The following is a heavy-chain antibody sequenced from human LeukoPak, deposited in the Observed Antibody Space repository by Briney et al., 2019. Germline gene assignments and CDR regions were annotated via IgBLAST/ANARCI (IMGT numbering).Heavy chain of an antibody. CDR3: ARVKYCTNGVCFGDYYYYMDV. D-gene: IGHD2-8*01. J-gene: IGHJ6*03. V-gene: IGHV4-59*12. CDR2: IYHSGST. Sequence: SETLSLTCTVSGGSISSYYWSWIRQPPGKGLEWIGEIYHSGSTNYNPSLKSRVTISVDKSKNQFSLKLSSVTAADTAVYYCARVKYCTNGVCFGDYYYYMDVWGKGTTVTVSS. CDR1: GGSISSYY.